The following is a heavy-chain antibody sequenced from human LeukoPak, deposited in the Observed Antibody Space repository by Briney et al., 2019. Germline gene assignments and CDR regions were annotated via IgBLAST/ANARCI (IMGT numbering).Heavy chain of an antibody. CDR1: GYTFTSYA. J-gene: IGHJ4*02. D-gene: IGHD3-22*01. V-gene: IGHV1-18*01. CDR3: ARDYYDTSGYFYGSNY. CDR2: ISVYSGNT. Sequence: AASVKVSCKASGYTFTSYAISWVRQAPGQGLEWMGWISVYSGNTHYAQKVQGRVTMTTDTSTTTAYMELRSLRSDDTAVYYCARDYYDTSGYFYGSNYWGQGTLVTVSS.